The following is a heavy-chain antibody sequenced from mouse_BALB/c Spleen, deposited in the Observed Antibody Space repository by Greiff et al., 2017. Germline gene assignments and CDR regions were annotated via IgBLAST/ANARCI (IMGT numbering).Heavy chain of an antibody. Sequence: VMLVESGPGLVAPSQSLSITCTVSGFSLTSYGVHWVRQPPGKGLEWLGVIWAGGSTNYNSALMSRLSISKDNSKSQVFLKMNSLQTDDTAMYYCARDPYGSSPWFAYWGQGTLVTVSA. J-gene: IGHJ3*01. CDR3: ARDPYGSSPWFAY. D-gene: IGHD1-1*01. V-gene: IGHV2-9*02. CDR2: IWAGGST. CDR1: GFSLTSYG.